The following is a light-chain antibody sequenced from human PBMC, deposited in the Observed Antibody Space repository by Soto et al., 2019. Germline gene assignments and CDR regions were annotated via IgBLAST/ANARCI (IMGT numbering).Light chain of an antibody. Sequence: DIHMTQSPSTLSASVGDRVTITCRASQSISIWLAWYQQKPGRAPNLLIYGTSSLESGVPSRFSGSGSGTEFTLTIRSLQPHDFATYDCQHYNDYSWTFGQGTKVEIK. CDR2: GTS. J-gene: IGKJ1*01. CDR3: QHYNDYSWT. CDR1: QSISIW. V-gene: IGKV1-5*03.